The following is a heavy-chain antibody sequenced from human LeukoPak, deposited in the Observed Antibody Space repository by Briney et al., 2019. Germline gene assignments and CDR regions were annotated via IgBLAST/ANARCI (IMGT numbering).Heavy chain of an antibody. CDR1: GFTFSSYS. CDR3: ARDRDDFWSGYYSDFDY. CDR2: ISSSSSYI. D-gene: IGHD3-3*01. J-gene: IGHJ4*02. V-gene: IGHV3-21*01. Sequence: GGSLRLSCAASGFTFSSYSMNWVRQAPGKGLEWVSSISSSSSYIYYADSVKGRFTISRDNAENSLYLQMNSLKAEDTAVYYCARDRDDFWSGYYSDFDYWGQGTLVTVSS.